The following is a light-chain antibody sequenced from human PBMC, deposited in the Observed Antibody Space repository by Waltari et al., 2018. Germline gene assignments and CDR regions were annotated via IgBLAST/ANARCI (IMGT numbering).Light chain of an antibody. Sequence: AIQMTQSPSSLSASVGAIVTITCRASQGIRNDLGWYQQKPGKAPKLLIYAASSLQSGVPSRFSGSGSGTDFTLTISSLQPEDFATYYCLQDYNYPRTFGQGTKVEIK. CDR1: QGIRND. V-gene: IGKV1-6*01. CDR2: AAS. CDR3: LQDYNYPRT. J-gene: IGKJ1*01.